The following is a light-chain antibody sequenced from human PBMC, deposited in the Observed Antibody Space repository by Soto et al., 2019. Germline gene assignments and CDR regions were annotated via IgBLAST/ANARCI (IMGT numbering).Light chain of an antibody. J-gene: IGLJ1*01. CDR2: EVS. CDR1: SSDVGGYNY. CDR3: SSYAGSNNFPYV. Sequence: QSVLTQPPSASGSPGQSVTISCTGTSSDVGGYNYVSWYQQHPGKAPKLMIYEVSKRPSGVPDRFSGSKSGNTASLTVSGLQAEDEADYYCSSYAGSNNFPYVSGTGTKLTDL. V-gene: IGLV2-8*01.